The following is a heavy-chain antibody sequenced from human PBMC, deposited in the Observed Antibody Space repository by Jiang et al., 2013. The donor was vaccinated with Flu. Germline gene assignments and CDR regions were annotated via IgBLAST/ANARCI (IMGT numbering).Heavy chain of an antibody. Sequence: GLVKPSETLSLTCAVSGVSLSSIDWWTWVRQPPGGGLEWIGEIYHNGNTNYNPSLKSRVTISLDKSRNYFPLKLTSVTAADTAVYYCARGGNYRLDCWGQGTLVTVSS. CDR1: GVSLSSIDW. V-gene: IGHV4-4*02. D-gene: IGHD3-16*02. J-gene: IGHJ4*02. CDR2: IYHNGNT. CDR3: ARGGNYRLDC.